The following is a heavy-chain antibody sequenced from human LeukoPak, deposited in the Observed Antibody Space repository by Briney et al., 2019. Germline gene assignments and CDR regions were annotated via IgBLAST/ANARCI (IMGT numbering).Heavy chain of an antibody. V-gene: IGHV3-7*03. CDR2: IKQDGSEK. D-gene: IGHD2-2*01. Sequence: GGSLRLSCAASGVTLRSYWMTWGRQAPGKGLEWVPNIKQDGSEKNYVDSVKGAFTISRDNAKNSLYLQMNSLRAEDTSVYYCASSTYYYYGMDVWGKGATVTVSS. CDR1: GVTLRSYW. CDR3: ASSTYYYYGMDV. J-gene: IGHJ6*04.